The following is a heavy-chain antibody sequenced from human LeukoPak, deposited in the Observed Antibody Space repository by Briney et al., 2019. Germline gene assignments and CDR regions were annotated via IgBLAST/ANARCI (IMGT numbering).Heavy chain of an antibody. D-gene: IGHD2/OR15-2a*01. V-gene: IGHV3-21*01. J-gene: IGHJ6*03. CDR1: GFTFSSYS. CDR2: ISSSSSYI. Sequence: GGPLRLSCAASGFTFSSYSMNWVRQAPGKGLEWVSSISSSSSYIYYADSVKGRFTTSRDNAKNSLYLQMNSLRAEDTAVYYCARDGTTSGTYYYYMDVWGKGTTVTVSS. CDR3: ARDGTTSGTYYYYMDV.